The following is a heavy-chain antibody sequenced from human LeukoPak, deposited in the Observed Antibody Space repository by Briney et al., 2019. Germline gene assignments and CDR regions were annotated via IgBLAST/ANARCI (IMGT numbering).Heavy chain of an antibody. Sequence: GGSLRLSCAASGFTVSSNYMSWVRQAPGKGLEWVSVIYSGGSTYYADSVKGRFTISRDNSKNTLYLQMNSLRAEDTAVYYCARDSPEMATMIPHTWFDYWGQGTLVTVSS. D-gene: IGHD5-24*01. CDR2: IYSGGST. CDR3: ARDSPEMATMIPHTWFDY. J-gene: IGHJ4*02. V-gene: IGHV3-66*01. CDR1: GFTVSSNY.